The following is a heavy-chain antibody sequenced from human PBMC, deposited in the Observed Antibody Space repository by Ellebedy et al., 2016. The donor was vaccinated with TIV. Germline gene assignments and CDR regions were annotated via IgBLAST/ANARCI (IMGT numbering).Heavy chain of an antibody. CDR2: INYNGET. CDR3: AREDGPRSYQEFEH. Sequence: LRLSXTVSGGSISSGDYFWSWIRQPPGKGLEWIAYINYNGETDYNPSLRSRVAISVDTSKNQLSLNLLSVTAADTAVYYCAREDGPRSYQEFEHWGRGTLVTVSS. J-gene: IGHJ4*02. CDR1: GGSISSGDYF. D-gene: IGHD3-10*01. V-gene: IGHV4-30-4*01.